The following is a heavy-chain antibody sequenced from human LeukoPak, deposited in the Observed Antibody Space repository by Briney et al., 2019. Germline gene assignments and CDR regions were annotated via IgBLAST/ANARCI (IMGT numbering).Heavy chain of an antibody. CDR2: IRGSGGFT. CDR1: GFTFSTYA. J-gene: IGHJ4*02. V-gene: IGHV3-23*01. Sequence: PGGSLRLSCAASGFTFSTYAMRWVRQGPVKGLKCVSAIRGSGGFTVYADSVKGRFTVSRDNSKNTLYLQMNSLRAEDTAIYYCAKAGLCSGDSCYYFDHWGQGTLVTVSS. D-gene: IGHD2-15*01. CDR3: AKAGLCSGDSCYYFDH.